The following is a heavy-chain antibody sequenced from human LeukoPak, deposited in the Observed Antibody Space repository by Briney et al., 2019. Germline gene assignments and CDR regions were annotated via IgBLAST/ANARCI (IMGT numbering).Heavy chain of an antibody. D-gene: IGHD6-19*01. CDR2: TYYYRSKWSN. CDR1: GDSVSNNIAA. CDR3: ARGFSSGWPGAFDV. Sequence: SQTLSLTCAISGDSVSNNIAAWNWIRQSPSRGLEWLGRTYYYRSKWSNDFAVSVRSRITINPDTSKNQFSLQLSSVTPEDTAVYYCARGFSSGWPGAFDVWGQGTMVTVSS. J-gene: IGHJ3*01. V-gene: IGHV6-1*01.